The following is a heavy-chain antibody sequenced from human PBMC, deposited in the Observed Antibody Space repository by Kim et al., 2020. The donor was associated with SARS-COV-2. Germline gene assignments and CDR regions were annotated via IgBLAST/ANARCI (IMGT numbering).Heavy chain of an antibody. V-gene: IGHV4-34*01. J-gene: IGHJ6*03. CDR2: INHSGST. CDR1: GGSFSGYY. CDR3: ASRSVLRYFDWSYYYMDV. Sequence: YAVYGGSFSGYYWSWIRQPPGKGLEWIGEINHSGSTNYNPSLKSRVTISVDTSKNQFSLKLSSVTAADTAVYYCASRSVLRYFDWSYYYMDVWGKGT. D-gene: IGHD3-9*01.